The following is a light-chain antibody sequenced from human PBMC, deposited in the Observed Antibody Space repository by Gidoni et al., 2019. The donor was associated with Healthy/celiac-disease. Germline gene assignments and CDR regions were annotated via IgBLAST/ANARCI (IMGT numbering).Light chain of an antibody. Sequence: IVFTQSPGTLSLSPGERATLSCSASQSVSSSYLAWYQQKPGQAPRLLISGASSRATGIPDRCSGSGSGTDFTLTISRLEPEDFAVYYCQQYGSSLTWTFGQGTKVEIK. J-gene: IGKJ1*01. CDR1: QSVSSSY. V-gene: IGKV3-20*01. CDR2: GAS. CDR3: QQYGSSLTWT.